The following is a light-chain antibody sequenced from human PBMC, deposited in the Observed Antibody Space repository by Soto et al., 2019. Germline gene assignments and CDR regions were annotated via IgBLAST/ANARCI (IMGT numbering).Light chain of an antibody. Sequence: DIQLTQSTSFLSASVGDRVTITCRASQGISSYLAWYQQKPGKAPELLIYDASNLETGVPSRFSGSGSGTDFTFTISSLQPEDIATYYCQQYDHVTSITFGQGTRLEIK. CDR1: QGISSY. CDR2: DAS. V-gene: IGKV1-33*01. CDR3: QQYDHVTSIT. J-gene: IGKJ5*01.